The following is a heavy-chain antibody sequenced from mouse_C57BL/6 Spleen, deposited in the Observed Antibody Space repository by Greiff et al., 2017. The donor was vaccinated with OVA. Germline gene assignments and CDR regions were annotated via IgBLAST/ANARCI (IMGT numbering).Heavy chain of an antibody. CDR2: INPNNGGT. V-gene: IGHV1-26*01. CDR1: GYTFTDYY. Sequence: EVQLQQSGPELVKPGASVKISCKASGYTFTDYYMNWVKQSHGKSLEWIGDINPNNGGTSYNQKFKGKATLTVDKSSSTAYMELRSLTSEDSAVYYCASCGSRDVYYAMDYWGQGTTVTVSS. D-gene: IGHD1-1*02. J-gene: IGHJ4*01. CDR3: ASCGSRDVYYAMDY.